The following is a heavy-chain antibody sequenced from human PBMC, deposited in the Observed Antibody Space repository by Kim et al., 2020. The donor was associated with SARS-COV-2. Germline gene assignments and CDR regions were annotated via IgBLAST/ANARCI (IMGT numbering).Heavy chain of an antibody. CDR2: IIPIFGTA. D-gene: IGHD4-17*01. J-gene: IGHJ4*02. CDR3: ARELFDYGDYGPLGY. Sequence: SVKVSCKASGGTFSSYAISWVRQAPGQGLEWMGGIIPIFGTANYAQKFQGRVTITADESTSTAYMELSSLRSEDTAVYYCARELFDYGDYGPLGYWGQGTLVTVSS. V-gene: IGHV1-69*13. CDR1: GGTFSSYA.